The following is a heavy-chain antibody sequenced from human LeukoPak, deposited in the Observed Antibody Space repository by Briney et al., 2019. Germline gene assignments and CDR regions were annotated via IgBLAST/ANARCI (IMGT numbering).Heavy chain of an antibody. V-gene: IGHV3-21*01. CDR1: GFTFSSYS. D-gene: IGHD6-13*01. CDR3: ARGSGSSSSWYDWFDP. J-gene: IGHJ5*02. CDR2: ISSSSSYI. Sequence: GGSLRLSCAASGFTFSSYSMNWVRQAPGKGLEWVSSISSSSSYIYYADSVKGRFTISRDNAKNSLYLQVNSLRAEDTAVYYCARGSGSSSSWYDWFDPWGQGTLVTVSS.